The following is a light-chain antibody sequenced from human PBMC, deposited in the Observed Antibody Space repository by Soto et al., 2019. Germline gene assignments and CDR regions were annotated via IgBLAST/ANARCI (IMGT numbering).Light chain of an antibody. J-gene: IGLJ2*01. CDR2: DVT. V-gene: IGLV2-14*01. CDR1: SSDIVGYNY. Sequence: QSALTQPASVSGSPGQSITISCTGTSSDIVGYNYVSWYQQHPGKAPKLITYDVTNRPSGVSNRFSGSKSGNTASLTISGLQAEDEADYYCSSYTSSTTLVFGGGTKHTVL. CDR3: SSYTSSTTLV.